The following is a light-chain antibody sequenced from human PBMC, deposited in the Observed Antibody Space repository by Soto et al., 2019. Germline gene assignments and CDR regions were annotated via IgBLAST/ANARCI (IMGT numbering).Light chain of an antibody. J-gene: IGKJ1*01. V-gene: IGKV1-5*03. CDR3: QQYRSYSRT. CDR1: QSIGSW. CDR2: QTS. Sequence: DIQTTQSPSTLSASVGDRVTITCRASQSIGSWLAWYQQKPGKAPKLLISQTSNLESGVPSRFSGSGSGTEFTLTISSLQPDDFATYYCQQYRSYSRTFGQGSKVEVK.